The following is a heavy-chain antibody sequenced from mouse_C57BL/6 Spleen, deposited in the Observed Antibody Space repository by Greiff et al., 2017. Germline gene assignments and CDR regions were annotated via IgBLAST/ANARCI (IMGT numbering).Heavy chain of an antibody. Sequence: VQLQQSGAELVRPGASVTLSCKASGYTFTDYEMHWVKQTPVPGLEWIGAIDPETGGTAYNQKFKGKAILTADKSSSTAYMELRSLTSEDSAVYYCTRFAGFHWYFDVWGTGTTVTVSS. CDR3: TRFAGFHWYFDV. CDR2: IDPETGGT. J-gene: IGHJ1*03. V-gene: IGHV1-15*01. CDR1: GYTFTDYE.